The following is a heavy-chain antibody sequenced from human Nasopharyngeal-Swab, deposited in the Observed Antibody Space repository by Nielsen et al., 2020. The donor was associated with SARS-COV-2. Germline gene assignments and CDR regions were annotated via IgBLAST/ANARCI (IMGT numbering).Heavy chain of an antibody. CDR1: GGTFSSYA. Sequence: SVKVSCKASGGTFSSYAISWVRQAPGQGLEWMGGIIPIFGTANYAQKSQGRVTITADESTSTAYMELSSLRSEDTAVYYCASNSGCSSTSCPIDRLVYGMDVWGQGTTVTVSS. J-gene: IGHJ6*02. CDR2: IIPIFGTA. D-gene: IGHD2-2*01. V-gene: IGHV1-69*13. CDR3: ASNSGCSSTSCPIDRLVYGMDV.